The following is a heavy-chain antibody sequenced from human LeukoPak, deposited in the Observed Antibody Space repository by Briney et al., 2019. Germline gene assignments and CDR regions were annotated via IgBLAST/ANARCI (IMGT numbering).Heavy chain of an antibody. J-gene: IGHJ4*02. Sequence: GGSLRLSCEGAGFSISDYYMNWIRQAPGKGLEWVSSISSSGNNIFYADSVKGRFTISRDNANNSMHLQMSSLRAEDTAVYYCASRTGYSYAFDQWGQGTLVTVSS. CDR1: GFSISDYY. V-gene: IGHV3-11*01. CDR3: ASRTGYSYAFDQ. D-gene: IGHD5-18*01. CDR2: ISSSGNNI.